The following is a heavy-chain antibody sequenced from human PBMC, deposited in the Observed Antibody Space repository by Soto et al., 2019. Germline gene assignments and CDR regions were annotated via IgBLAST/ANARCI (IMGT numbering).Heavy chain of an antibody. Sequence: PGESLKISCKGSGYSFTTYWLAWVRQMPGKGLEYMGIIYPGDSDSRYSPAFQGQVTISADKSINTAYLQWTSLKASDNAIYYCARSRVSTPRLEDPFDIWGQGTRVTVSS. CDR3: ARSRVSTPRLEDPFDI. J-gene: IGHJ3*02. V-gene: IGHV5-51*01. D-gene: IGHD5-12*01. CDR2: IYPGDSDS. CDR1: GYSFTTYW.